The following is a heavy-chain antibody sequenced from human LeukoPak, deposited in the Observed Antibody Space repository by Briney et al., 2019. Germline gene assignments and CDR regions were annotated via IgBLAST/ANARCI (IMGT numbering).Heavy chain of an antibody. CDR1: GYTFTSNY. J-gene: IGHJ4*02. CDR3: ARDQEGFDY. CDR2: IYPRDGST. V-gene: IGHV1-46*01. Sequence: ASVKVSCKASGYTFTSNYIHCVRQAPGQGLEWMEMIYPRDGSTSYAQKFQGRVTVTRDTSTSTVHMELSGLRSEDTAVYYCARDQEGFDYWGQGTLVTVSS.